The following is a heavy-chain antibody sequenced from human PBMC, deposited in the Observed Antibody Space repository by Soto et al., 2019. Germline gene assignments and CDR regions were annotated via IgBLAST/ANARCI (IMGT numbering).Heavy chain of an antibody. J-gene: IGHJ3*02. CDR3: ARNYGRGAFDI. CDR1: GCSISTYY. Sequence: SETLSPTYTISGCSISTYYWNLIRQPPGKGLEWIGYIYYSGSTNYNPSLKSRVTISVDTSKNQFSLKLSSVTAADTAVYYCARNYGRGAFDIWGQGTMVT. V-gene: IGHV4-59*01. CDR2: IYYSGST. D-gene: IGHD4-17*01.